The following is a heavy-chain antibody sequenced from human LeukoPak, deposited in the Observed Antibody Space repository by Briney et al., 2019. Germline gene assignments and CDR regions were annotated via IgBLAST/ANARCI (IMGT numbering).Heavy chain of an antibody. V-gene: IGHV3-15*01. CDR2: SKSKFDGGKA. J-gene: IGHJ4*02. CDR3: TTEGPY. Sequence: GGSLRLSCETSGFTFSDAWMSWVRQAPGKGLEWVGRSKSKFDGGKADHAAPVKGRFTISRDDSKSTLYLQMNNLKTEGTAVYYCTTEGPYWGQGTLVTVSS. CDR1: GFTFSDAW.